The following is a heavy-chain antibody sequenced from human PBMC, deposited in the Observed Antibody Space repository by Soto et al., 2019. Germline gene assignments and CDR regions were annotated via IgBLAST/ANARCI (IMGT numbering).Heavy chain of an antibody. Sequence: PGESLKISCKGSGFSFTNYWIGWVRQMPGKGLEWMGIIFPGNSDPRYGPSFQGQVTISVDKSVNTAYLQWTSLEASDTAMYFCARQRGNYPPRDYFDSWGQGTLVTVS. J-gene: IGHJ4*02. D-gene: IGHD1-26*01. CDR3: ARQRGNYPPRDYFDS. CDR1: GFSFTNYW. V-gene: IGHV5-51*01. CDR2: IFPGNSDP.